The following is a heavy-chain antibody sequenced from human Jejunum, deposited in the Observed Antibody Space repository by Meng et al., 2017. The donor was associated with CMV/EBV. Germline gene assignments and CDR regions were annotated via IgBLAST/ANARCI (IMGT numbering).Heavy chain of an antibody. V-gene: IGHV2-5*02. Sequence: QITLKEPGPPLVKPTQTLTLTCSFSGFSPSTSGEGVGWIRQPPGKALEWLALIYRGDDKRYSPSLNSRLTIAKDTSKNEVVLTLTNMGPIDTGTYYCAHFVGGYYPSRPDYWGQGTLVTVSS. CDR2: IYRGDDK. J-gene: IGHJ4*02. D-gene: IGHD1-26*01. CDR3: AHFVGGYYPSRPDY. CDR1: GFSPSTSGEG.